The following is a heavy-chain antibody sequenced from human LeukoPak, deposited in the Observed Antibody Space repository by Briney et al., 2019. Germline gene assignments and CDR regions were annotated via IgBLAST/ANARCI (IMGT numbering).Heavy chain of an antibody. CDR1: GSTFSSYG. CDR2: ISYDGSNK. D-gene: IGHD6-19*01. CDR3: AKGWESSGWPAGDAFDI. Sequence: PGGSLRLSCTASGSTFSSYGMHWVRQAPGKGLEWVAVISYDGSNKYYADSVKGRFTISRDNSKNTLYLQMNSLRAEDTAVYYCAKGWESSGWPAGDAFDIWGQGTMVTVSS. J-gene: IGHJ3*02. V-gene: IGHV3-30*18.